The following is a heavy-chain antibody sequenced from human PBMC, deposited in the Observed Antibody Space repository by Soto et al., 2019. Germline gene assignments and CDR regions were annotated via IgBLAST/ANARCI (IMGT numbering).Heavy chain of an antibody. D-gene: IGHD6-13*01. CDR3: ARDGYIAAAGTEDYFDY. CDR1: GGSISSYY. CDR2: IYYSGST. V-gene: IGHV4-59*01. J-gene: IGHJ4*02. Sequence: SETLSLTCTVSGGSISSYYWSWIRQPPGKGLEWIGYIYYSGSTNYNPSLKSRVTISVDTSKNQFSLKLSSVTAADTAVYYCARDGYIAAAGTEDYFDYWGRGTLVTVSS.